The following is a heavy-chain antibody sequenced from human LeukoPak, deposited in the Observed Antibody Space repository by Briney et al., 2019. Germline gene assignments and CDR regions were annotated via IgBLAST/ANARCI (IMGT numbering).Heavy chain of an antibody. CDR3: ARTFMMTTVTQFDY. V-gene: IGHV1-2*06. CDR1: GYTFTGYY. CDR2: INPNSGGT. J-gene: IGHJ4*02. Sequence: ASVKVSCKASGYTFTGYYMHWVRQAPGQGLELMGRINPNSGGTNYAQKFQGGVTMTRDTSISTAYMELSRLRSDDTAVYYCARTFMMTTVTQFDYWGQGTLVTVSS. D-gene: IGHD4-17*01.